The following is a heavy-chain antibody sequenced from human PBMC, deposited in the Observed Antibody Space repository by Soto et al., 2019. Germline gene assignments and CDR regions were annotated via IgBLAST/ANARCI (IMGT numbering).Heavy chain of an antibody. V-gene: IGHV4-39*01. D-gene: IGHD1-20*01. CDR3: TRRYKWNDSYFDP. Sequence: PSETLSLTCTVSGASISVHSYYWTGIRQPPGKGLEWIGSSYYSGATYFNPSLKSRATISVDTSKNQFSLRLTSVTAADTAIYYCTRRYKWNDSYFDPWGQGSLVTVSS. J-gene: IGHJ5*02. CDR1: GASISVHSYY. CDR2: SYYSGAT.